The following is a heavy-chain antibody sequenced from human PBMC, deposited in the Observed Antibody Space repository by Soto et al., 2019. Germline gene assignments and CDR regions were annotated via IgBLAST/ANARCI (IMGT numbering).Heavy chain of an antibody. J-gene: IGHJ4*02. V-gene: IGHV3-30-3*01. CDR1: GFTFSSYA. D-gene: IGHD1-7*01. CDR3: ASLSGTLDY. Sequence: QVQLVESGGGVVQPGRSLRLSCAASGFTFSSYAMHWVRQAPGKGLEWVAVISYDGSNKYYADSVKGRFTISRDNSKNTLYLQMNSLRAEDTAVYYCASLSGTLDYWGQGTLVTVSS. CDR2: ISYDGSNK.